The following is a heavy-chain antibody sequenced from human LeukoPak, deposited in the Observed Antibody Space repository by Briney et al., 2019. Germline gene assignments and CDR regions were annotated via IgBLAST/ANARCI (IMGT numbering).Heavy chain of an antibody. D-gene: IGHD7-27*01. Sequence: TGGSLRLSCTVSGFTVTNNWMYWVRQAPGRGLVWVSRIKMDERSAVYADSVKGRFIISRDNAKNTVYLQMNSLRAEDTAVYYCARGPGGNWGYWGQGTLVTVSS. CDR2: IKMDERSA. CDR1: GFTVTNNW. J-gene: IGHJ4*02. V-gene: IGHV3-74*03. CDR3: ARGPGGNWGY.